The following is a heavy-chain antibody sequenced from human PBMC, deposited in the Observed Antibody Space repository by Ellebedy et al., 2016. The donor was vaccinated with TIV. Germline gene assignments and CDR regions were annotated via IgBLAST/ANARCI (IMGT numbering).Heavy chain of an antibody. D-gene: IGHD3-16*01. CDR3: GKGVVDGLGVGF. J-gene: IGHJ4*02. CDR1: GFTFSSYA. CDR2: ITDSGGRT. Sequence: PGGSLRLSCAASGFTFSSYAMAWVRQAPGKGLEWLSSITDSGGRTYYADSVKGRFTISRDNSKNTVYLQVNSLRAEDTAVYYCGKGVVDGLGVGFWGQGTLVTVSS. V-gene: IGHV3-23*01.